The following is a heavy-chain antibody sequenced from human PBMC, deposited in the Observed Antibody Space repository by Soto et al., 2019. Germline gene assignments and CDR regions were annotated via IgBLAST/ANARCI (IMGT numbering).Heavy chain of an antibody. D-gene: IGHD1-26*01. CDR3: ARPSGSYLYFFDY. V-gene: IGHV4-39*01. CDR1: GGSISSSSYY. CDR2: IYYSGST. Sequence: SETLSLTCTVSGGSISSSSYYWGWIRQPPGKGLEWIGSIYYSGSTYYNPSLKSRVTISVDTSKNQFSLKLSSVTAADTAVYYCARPSGSYLYFFDYCGQGTLVTVSS. J-gene: IGHJ4*02.